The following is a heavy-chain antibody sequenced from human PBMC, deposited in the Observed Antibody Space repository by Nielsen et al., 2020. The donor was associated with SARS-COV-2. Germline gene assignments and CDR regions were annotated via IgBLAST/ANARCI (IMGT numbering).Heavy chain of an antibody. V-gene: IGHV1-24*01. Sequence: ASVKVSCKVSGYGLTEISMHWVRQAPGKGLEWMGSFDPEDGEIIYAQKFEGRVTVTEDTSTDTAYMELRSLRSEDTAVYYCARDSSGWYRYDAFDIWGQGTMVTVSS. CDR2: FDPEDGEI. J-gene: IGHJ3*02. D-gene: IGHD6-19*01. CDR3: ARDSSGWYRYDAFDI. CDR1: GYGLTEIS.